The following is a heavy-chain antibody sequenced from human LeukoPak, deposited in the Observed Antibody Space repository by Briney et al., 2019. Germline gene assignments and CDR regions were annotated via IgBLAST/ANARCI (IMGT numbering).Heavy chain of an antibody. D-gene: IGHD1-26*01. CDR1: GNILTRYT. CDR3: TSVIVGATAPRFDP. V-gene: IGHV7-4-1*02. Sequence: RASVKVSCKASGNILTRYTINWVRQAPGQGLEWMGWINTNTGKPVYAQGLTGRFVFSWDTSVSTAYLQISSLKTEDTGIYFCTSVIVGATAPRFDPWGQGTPVTVSS. CDR2: INTNTGKP. J-gene: IGHJ5*02.